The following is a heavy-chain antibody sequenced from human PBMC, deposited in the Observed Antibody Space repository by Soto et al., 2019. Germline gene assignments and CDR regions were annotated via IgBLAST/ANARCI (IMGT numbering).Heavy chain of an antibody. J-gene: IGHJ4*01. CDR3: AREPAIAFLEGFDF. CDR2: INPNSGGT. V-gene: IGHV1-2*02. CDR1: GYPFSDYS. D-gene: IGHD3-3*02. Sequence: ASGKVSCDATGYPFSDYSIHWVRQAPGQGLEWMGWINPNSGGTKYAPKFQGGVTMTRDTSITTAYMELSRLRSGDTAVYYCAREPAIAFLEGFDFWGDVNMVPV.